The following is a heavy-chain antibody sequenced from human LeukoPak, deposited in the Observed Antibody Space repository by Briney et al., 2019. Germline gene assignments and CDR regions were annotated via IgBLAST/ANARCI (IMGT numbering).Heavy chain of an antibody. CDR2: IIPIFGTA. V-gene: IGHV1-69*13. D-gene: IGHD3-22*01. CDR1: GGTFSSYA. CDR3: AGVWYYDSSGYYQDY. J-gene: IGHJ4*02. Sequence: ASVKVSCKASGGTFSSYAISWVRQAPGQGLEWMGGIIPIFGTANYAQKFQGRVTITADESTSTAYMELSSLRSEDTAVYYCAGVWYYDSSGYYQDYWGQGTLVTVSS.